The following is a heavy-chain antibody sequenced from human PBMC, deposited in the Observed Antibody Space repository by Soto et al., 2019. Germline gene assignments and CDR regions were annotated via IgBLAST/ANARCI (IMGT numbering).Heavy chain of an antibody. CDR2: ISWNSDNI. CDR3: AKDWGSVVVPATGFDY. D-gene: IGHD2-15*01. CDR1: GFTFDNYA. J-gene: IGHJ4*02. V-gene: IGHV3-9*01. Sequence: ESGGGLVQPGRSLRLSCAASGFTFDNYAMHWVRQVPGKGLEWVSGISWNSDNIGYADSVKGRFTISRDNAKNSLYLQMNSLRAEDTALYYCAKDWGSVVVPATGFDYWGQGTLVTVSS.